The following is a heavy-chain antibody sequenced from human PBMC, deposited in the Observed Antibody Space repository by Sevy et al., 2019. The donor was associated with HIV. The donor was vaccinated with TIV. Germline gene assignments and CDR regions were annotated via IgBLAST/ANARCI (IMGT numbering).Heavy chain of an antibody. J-gene: IGHJ6*02. Sequence: GGSLRLSCAASGFTFSSYDMHWVRQAPGKGLEWVAVISYDGSNKYYADSVKGRFTISRDNSKNRLYLQMNSLRAEDTAVYYCAKEWGWQWLVQDYYYYYGMDVWGQGTTVTVSS. CDR1: GFTFSSYD. CDR2: ISYDGSNK. CDR3: AKEWGWQWLVQDYYYYYGMDV. D-gene: IGHD6-19*01. V-gene: IGHV3-30*18.